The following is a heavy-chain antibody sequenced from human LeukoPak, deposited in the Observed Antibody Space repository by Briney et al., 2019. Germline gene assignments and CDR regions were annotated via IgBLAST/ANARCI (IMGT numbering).Heavy chain of an antibody. Sequence: ASVKVSCKASGYTFTSYGISWVRQAPGQRLEWMGWISAYNGNTNYAQKLQGRVTMTTDTSTSTAYMELRSLRSDDAAVYYCARDLEWGYCSSTSCYTGFVPWGQGTLVTVSS. CDR3: ARDLEWGYCSSTSCYTGFVP. J-gene: IGHJ5*02. D-gene: IGHD2-2*02. CDR2: ISAYNGNT. V-gene: IGHV1-18*01. CDR1: GYTFTSYG.